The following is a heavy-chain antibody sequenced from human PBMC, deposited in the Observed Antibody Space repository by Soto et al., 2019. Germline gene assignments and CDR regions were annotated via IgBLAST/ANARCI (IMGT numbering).Heavy chain of an antibody. J-gene: IGHJ4*02. CDR3: ANGGYSGYDQYYFDY. Sequence: GGSLRLSCAASGFTFSSYGMHWVRQAPGKGLEWVAVISYDGSNKYYADSVKGRFTISRDNSKNTLYLQMNSLRAEDTVVYYCANGGYSGYDQYYFDYWGREPWSPSPQ. CDR1: GFTFSSYG. D-gene: IGHD5-12*01. CDR2: ISYDGSNK. V-gene: IGHV3-30*18.